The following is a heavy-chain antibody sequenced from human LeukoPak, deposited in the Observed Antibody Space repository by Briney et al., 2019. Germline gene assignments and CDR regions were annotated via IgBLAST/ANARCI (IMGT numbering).Heavy chain of an antibody. Sequence: PGGSLRLSCVASGFIFSNYDVNWVRQAPGKGLEWLAYISGSGSTKYYADSVKGRFTISRDNAKNSLCLYMNRLRAGDTAVYYCARFYGSGTYEAFDIWGQGTWVTVSS. CDR3: ARFYGSGTYEAFDI. CDR1: GFIFSNYD. V-gene: IGHV3-48*03. CDR2: ISGSGSTK. D-gene: IGHD3-10*01. J-gene: IGHJ3*02.